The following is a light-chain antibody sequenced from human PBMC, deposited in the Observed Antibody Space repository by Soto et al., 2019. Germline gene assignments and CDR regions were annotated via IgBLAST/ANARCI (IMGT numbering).Light chain of an antibody. CDR1: SGHSSYA. V-gene: IGLV4-69*01. Sequence: QSVLTQSPSASASLGASVKLTCTLSSGHSSYAIAWHQQQPEKGPRYLMKLNSDGSQSKGDGIPDRFSGSSSGGERYLTISSLQSEDEADYYCQTWGTGIVVFGGGTKLTVL. CDR2: LNSDGSQ. J-gene: IGLJ2*01. CDR3: QTWGTGIVV.